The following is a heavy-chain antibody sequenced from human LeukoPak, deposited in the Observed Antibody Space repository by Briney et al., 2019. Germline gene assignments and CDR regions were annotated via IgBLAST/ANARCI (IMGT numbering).Heavy chain of an antibody. D-gene: IGHD3-3*01. CDR2: ISSSSSYI. CDR3: ARAERAIFGVVITYAFDI. CDR1: GFTFSAYN. V-gene: IGHV3-21*01. J-gene: IGHJ3*02. Sequence: GGSLRLSCAASGFTFSAYNMNWVRQAPGKGLEWVSSISSSSSYIYYADSVKGRFTISRDNAKNSLYLQMNSLRAEDTAVYYCARAERAIFGVVITYAFDIWGQGTMVTVSS.